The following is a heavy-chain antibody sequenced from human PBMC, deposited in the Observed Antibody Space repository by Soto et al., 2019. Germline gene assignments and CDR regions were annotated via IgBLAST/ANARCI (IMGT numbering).Heavy chain of an antibody. J-gene: IGHJ6*02. CDR3: ARDGSLERRHPLSDFWSGYPYYYYYYGMDV. Sequence: GGSLRLSCAASGFTFSSYWMHWVRQAPGKGLVWVSRINSDGSSTSYADSVKGRFTISRDNAKNTLYLQMNGRRAEDTAGYDCARDGSLERRHPLSDFWSGYPYYYYYYGMDVWGQGTTVTVSS. CDR1: GFTFSSYW. CDR2: INSDGSST. V-gene: IGHV3-74*01. D-gene: IGHD3-3*01.